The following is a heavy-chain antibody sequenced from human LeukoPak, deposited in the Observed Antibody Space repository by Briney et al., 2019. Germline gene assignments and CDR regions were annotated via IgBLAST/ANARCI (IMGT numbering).Heavy chain of an antibody. D-gene: IGHD5-24*01. CDR1: GGTFSSYA. V-gene: IGHV1-69*13. CDR2: IIPIFGRA. Sequence: SVNVSCKASGGTFSSYAISWVRQAPGQGLEWMGGIIPIFGRANYAQKFQGRVTITADESTSTAYMELSSLRSEDTAVYYCARVLEMATILDAFDIWGQGTMVTVSS. CDR3: ARVLEMATILDAFDI. J-gene: IGHJ3*02.